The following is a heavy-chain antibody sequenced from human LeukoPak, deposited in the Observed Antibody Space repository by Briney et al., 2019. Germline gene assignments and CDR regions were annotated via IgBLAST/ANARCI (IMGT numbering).Heavy chain of an antibody. Sequence: GESLKISCKGSGYSFTSYWIGWVRQMPGKGLEWMGIIYPGDSDTTYSPSFQGQVTISADKYITTAYLQWSSLKASDTAMCYCARRGDSYDSPYQYWGQGTLVTVSS. CDR2: IYPGDSDT. J-gene: IGHJ4*02. V-gene: IGHV5-51*01. CDR3: ARRGDSYDSPYQY. D-gene: IGHD5-12*01. CDR1: GYSFTSYW.